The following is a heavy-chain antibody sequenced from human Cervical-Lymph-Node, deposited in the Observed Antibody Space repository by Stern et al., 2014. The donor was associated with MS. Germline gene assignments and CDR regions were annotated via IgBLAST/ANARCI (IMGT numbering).Heavy chain of an antibody. CDR1: GFTFSSYS. CDR3: ARDYGDYVFDY. D-gene: IGHD4-17*01. V-gene: IGHV3-48*02. J-gene: IGHJ4*02. Sequence: EVQLVESGGGLVQPGGSLRLSCAASGFTFSSYSMNWVRQAPGQGLEWVSDISSSSSTIYYADSVKGRFTISRDNAKNSLYLHMNSLRDEDTAVYYCARDYGDYVFDYWGQGTLVTVSS. CDR2: ISSSSSTI.